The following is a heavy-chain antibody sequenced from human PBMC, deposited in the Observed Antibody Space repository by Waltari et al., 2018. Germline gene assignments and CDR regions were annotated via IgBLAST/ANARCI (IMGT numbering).Heavy chain of an antibody. CDR3: ARDRLFSTLDYVDL. Sequence: QLQLQESGPGLLQPSETLSLTCSVTGGSISISSHNWAWIRQPPGKGLEWIGSIYYSGISQYNPSLKSRITMSLDRSKNQFSLKLSSMTAADTAVYCCARDRLFSTLDYVDLWGQGTAVTVAS. CDR1: GGSISISSHN. J-gene: IGHJ4*02. V-gene: IGHV4-39*07. D-gene: IGHD3-16*01. CDR2: IYYSGIS.